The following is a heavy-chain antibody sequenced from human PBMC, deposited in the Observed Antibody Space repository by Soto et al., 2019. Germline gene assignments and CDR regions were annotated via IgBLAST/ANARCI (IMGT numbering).Heavy chain of an antibody. J-gene: IGHJ5*02. CDR1: GYTFTSYD. V-gene: IGHV1-8*01. CDR2: MNPNSGNT. D-gene: IGHD3-22*01. CDR3: ARVAYYYDSSGYYHPWFDP. Sequence: ASVKVSCKASGYTFTSYDINWVRQATGQGLEWMGWMNPNSGNTGYAQKFQGRDTMTRNTSISTAYMELSSLRSEDTAVYYCARVAYYYDSSGYYHPWFDPWGQGTLVTVSS.